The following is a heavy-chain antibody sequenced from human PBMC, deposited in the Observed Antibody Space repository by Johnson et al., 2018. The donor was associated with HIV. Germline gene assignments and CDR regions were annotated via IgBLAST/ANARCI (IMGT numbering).Heavy chain of an antibody. CDR1: GITVSSNY. Sequence: QEQLVESGGGLVQPGGSLRLSCAASGITVSSNYMSWVRQAPGKGLEWVSYISSSGSTIYYADSVKGRFTISRDNAKNSLYLQMNSLRAEDTALYYCAREGGTFYDSSGSLAFDIWGQGTMVTVSS. CDR2: ISSSGSTI. V-gene: IGHV3-11*01. CDR3: AREGGTFYDSSGSLAFDI. D-gene: IGHD3-22*01. J-gene: IGHJ3*02.